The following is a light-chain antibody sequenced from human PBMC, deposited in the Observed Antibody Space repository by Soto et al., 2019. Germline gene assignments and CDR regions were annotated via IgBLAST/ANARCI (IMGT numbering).Light chain of an antibody. Sequence: QSALTQPPSVSGSPGQSVTISCTGTSSDVGSYNRVSWYQQPPGTAPKLMIYEVSNRPSGVPDRFSGSKSGNTASLTISGLQDEDEADYYCSSFTSNNPCVFGTGTKVTVL. CDR3: SSFTSNNPCV. V-gene: IGLV2-18*02. CDR1: SSDVGSYNR. CDR2: EVS. J-gene: IGLJ1*01.